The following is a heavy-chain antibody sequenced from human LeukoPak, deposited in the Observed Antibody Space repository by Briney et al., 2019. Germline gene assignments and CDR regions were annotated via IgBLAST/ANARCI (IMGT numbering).Heavy chain of an antibody. Sequence: SETLSLTCTVSGYSISSGYFWGWIRQPPGKGLEWIGNIYHSGTTHYNPSLKSRVTISVDTSKNQFSLKLSSATAADTAVYYCARHRTIYYDSSGYWVWGQGTLVTVSS. D-gene: IGHD3-22*01. J-gene: IGHJ4*02. V-gene: IGHV4-38-2*02. CDR3: ARHRTIYYDSSGYWV. CDR1: GYSISSGYF. CDR2: IYHSGTT.